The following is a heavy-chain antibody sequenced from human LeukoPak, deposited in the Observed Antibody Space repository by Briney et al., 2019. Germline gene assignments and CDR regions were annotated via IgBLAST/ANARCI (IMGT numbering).Heavy chain of an antibody. D-gene: IGHD3-9*01. CDR2: ISAYNGNT. J-gene: IGHJ6*02. CDR3: ARLPPTYYDILTGYNYYGMDV. CDR1: GYTFTSYG. Sequence: ASVKVSCKASGYTFTSYGISWVRQAPGQGLEWMGWISAYNGNTNYAQKLQGRVTMTTDTSTSTAYMELRSLRSDDTAVYYCARLPPTYYDILTGYNYYGMDVWGQGTTVTVSS. V-gene: IGHV1-18*01.